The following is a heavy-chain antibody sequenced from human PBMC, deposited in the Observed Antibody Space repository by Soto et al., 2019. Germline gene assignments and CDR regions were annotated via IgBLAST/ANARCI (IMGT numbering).Heavy chain of an antibody. CDR1: GFTFDDYA. J-gene: IGHJ6*02. CDR2: ISWNSGSI. CDR3: AKRHYYYYGMDV. Sequence: GGSLRLSCAASGFTFDDYAMHWVRQAPGKGLEWVSGISWNSGSIGYADSVKGRFTISRDNAKNSLYLQMNSLRAEDTALYYCAKRHYYYYGMDVWGQGTTVTSP. V-gene: IGHV3-9*01.